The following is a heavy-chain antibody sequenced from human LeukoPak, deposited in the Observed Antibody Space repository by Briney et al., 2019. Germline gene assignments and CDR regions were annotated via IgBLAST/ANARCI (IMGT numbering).Heavy chain of an antibody. J-gene: IGHJ4*02. Sequence: SVKVSCKASGGTFSSYAISWVRQATGQGLEWMGGIIPIFGTANYAQKFQGRVTITADESTSTAYMELSSLRSEDTAVYYCARWNYGSGSYYNPHPSFDYWGQGTLVTVSS. D-gene: IGHD3-10*01. CDR3: ARWNYGSGSYYNPHPSFDY. V-gene: IGHV1-69*13. CDR1: GGTFSSYA. CDR2: IIPIFGTA.